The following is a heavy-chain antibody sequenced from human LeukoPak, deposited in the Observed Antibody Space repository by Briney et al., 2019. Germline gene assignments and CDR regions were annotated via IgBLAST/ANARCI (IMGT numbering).Heavy chain of an antibody. Sequence: SETLSLTCAVYGGSFSGYYWSWIRQSPGKGLEWIGEINHSGSTNYNPSLKSRVTISVDTSKNQFSLKLSSVTAADTAVYYCARTYYDSTFGYWGQGTLVTASS. CDR1: GGSFSGYY. D-gene: IGHD3-22*01. CDR3: ARTYYDSTFGY. CDR2: INHSGST. J-gene: IGHJ4*02. V-gene: IGHV4-34*01.